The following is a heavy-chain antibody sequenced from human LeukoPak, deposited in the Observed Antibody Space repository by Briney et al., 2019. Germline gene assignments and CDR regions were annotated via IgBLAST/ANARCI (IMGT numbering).Heavy chain of an antibody. CDR2: IWYDGSNK. D-gene: IGHD3-3*01. CDR3: ARDSTYYDFWSGYYTQVYGMDV. Sequence: GRSLRLSCAASGFTFSSYGMHWVRQAPGKGLEWVAVIWYDGSNKYYADSVKGRFTIPRDNSKNTLYLQMNSLRAEDTAVYYCARDSTYYDFWSGYYTQVYGMDVWGQGTTVTVSS. CDR1: GFTFSSYG. V-gene: IGHV3-33*01. J-gene: IGHJ6*02.